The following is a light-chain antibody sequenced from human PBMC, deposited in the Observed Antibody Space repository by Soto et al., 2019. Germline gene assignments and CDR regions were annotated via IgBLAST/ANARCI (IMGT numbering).Light chain of an antibody. Sequence: EIVMTQSPATLSVSPGERATLSCRASQSVSSNLAWYQQKPCQAPRLLIYGASTRATGIPTRFSGSGSGTEFTLTISSLQSEDFAVYYCQQYNNWPSWTFGQGTKLQSK. J-gene: IGKJ1*01. V-gene: IGKV3-15*01. CDR3: QQYNNWPSWT. CDR2: GAS. CDR1: QSVSSN.